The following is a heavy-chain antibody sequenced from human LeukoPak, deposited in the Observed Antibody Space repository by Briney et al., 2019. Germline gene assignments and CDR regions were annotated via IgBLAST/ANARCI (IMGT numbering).Heavy chain of an antibody. CDR2: IYYSGST. CDR1: GGSISSSSYY. J-gene: IGHJ4*02. V-gene: IGHV4-39*07. CDR3: AKYCGGDCVSGGTLDY. D-gene: IGHD2-21*02. Sequence: SETLSLTCTVSGGSISSSSYYWGWIRQPPGKGLEWIGNIYYSGSTYYNPSLKGRVTISLDTSKNQFSLKLTSVTAADTAVYYCAKYCGGDCVSGGTLDYWGQGTLVTVSS.